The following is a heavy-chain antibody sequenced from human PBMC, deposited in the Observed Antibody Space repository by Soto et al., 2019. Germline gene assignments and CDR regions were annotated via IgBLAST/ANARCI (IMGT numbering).Heavy chain of an antibody. CDR1: GGTFSSYA. CDR2: IIPIFGTA. CDR3: ARARRSGGACCSCDS. Sequence: QVQLVQSGAEVKQPGSSVKVSCMASGGTFSSYAISWVRQAPGQVLAWMGVIIPIFGTANYAQKFQGRVTITADESTSTAYMELSSLRSEDTAVYYCARARRSGGACCSCDSWGQGTLVTVGS. V-gene: IGHV1-69*01. J-gene: IGHJ4*02. D-gene: IGHD2-21*02.